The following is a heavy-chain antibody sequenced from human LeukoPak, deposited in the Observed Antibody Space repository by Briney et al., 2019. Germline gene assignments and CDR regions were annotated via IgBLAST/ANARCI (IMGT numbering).Heavy chain of an antibody. V-gene: IGHV3-48*03. CDR1: GFTFSSYE. Sequence: PGGSLRLSCAASGFTFSSYEMNWVRQAPGKGLEWVSYISSSGSTIYYADSVKGRFTISRDNAKNSLYLQMNSLRAEDTAVYYCARVPYYDYVWGSLVWFDPWGQGTLVTVSS. D-gene: IGHD3-16*01. J-gene: IGHJ5*02. CDR2: ISSSGSTI. CDR3: ARVPYYDYVWGSLVWFDP.